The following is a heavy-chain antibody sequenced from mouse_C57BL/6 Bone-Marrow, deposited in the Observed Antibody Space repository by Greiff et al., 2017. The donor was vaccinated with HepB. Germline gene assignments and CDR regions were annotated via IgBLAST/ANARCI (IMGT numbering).Heavy chain of an antibody. V-gene: IGHV5-4*03. J-gene: IGHJ2*02. Sequence: EVKLVEPGGGLVKPGGSLKLSCAASGFTFSSYAMSWVRQTPEKRLEWVATISDGGSYTYYPDNVKGRFTISRDNANNTLFMQMTSLRSEDTALYYCGRSRLRRGFDYWGQGTSLTVSS. CDR3: GRSRLRRGFDY. CDR1: GFTFSSYA. CDR2: ISDGGSYT. D-gene: IGHD2-2*01.